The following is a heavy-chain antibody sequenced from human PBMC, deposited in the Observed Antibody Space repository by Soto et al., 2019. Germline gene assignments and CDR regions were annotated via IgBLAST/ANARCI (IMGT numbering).Heavy chain of an antibody. D-gene: IGHD2-15*01. CDR1: GDSVSSNSAA. J-gene: IGHJ6*02. CDR2: TYYRSKWYN. Sequence: SQTLSLTCAISGDSVSSNSAAWNWIRQSPSRGLEWLGRTYYRSKWYNDYAVSVKSRITINPDTSKNQFSLQLNSVTPEDTAVYYCARVVVAATRFQYYYYYGMDVWGQGTTVTVSS. CDR3: ARVVVAATRFQYYYYYGMDV. V-gene: IGHV6-1*01.